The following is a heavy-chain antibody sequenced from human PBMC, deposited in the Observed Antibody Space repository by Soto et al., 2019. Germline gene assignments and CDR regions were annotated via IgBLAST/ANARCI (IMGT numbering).Heavy chain of an antibody. Sequence: QITLKESGPTLVKPTQTLTLTCTFSGFSLSTSGVGVGWIRQPPGKALEWLALIYWNDDKRYSPSLKSRLTITKDTSKNQVVLTMTNMDPVDTATYYCAHIIHIHDYVWGSPFDYWGQGTLVTVSS. D-gene: IGHD3-16*01. CDR1: GFSLSTSGVG. J-gene: IGHJ4*02. V-gene: IGHV2-5*01. CDR3: AHIIHIHDYVWGSPFDY. CDR2: IYWNDDK.